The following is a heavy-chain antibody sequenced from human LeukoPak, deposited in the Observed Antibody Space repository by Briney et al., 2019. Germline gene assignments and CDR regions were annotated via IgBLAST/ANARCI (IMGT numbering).Heavy chain of an antibody. Sequence: GRSMRLSSVPSGSSSAVFATGWDRHVQGGGMGWVSCTRWFGGSIGYADSVTGRFTMSRDPPTNSLYLQLNGLRAEDTALYSCCISGYFTNYYYYYGMDVWGQGTTVTVSS. CDR1: GSSSAVFA. CDR2: TRWFGGSI. D-gene: IGHD3-22*01. V-gene: IGHV3-9*02. CDR3: CISGYFTNYYYYYGMDV. J-gene: IGHJ6*02.